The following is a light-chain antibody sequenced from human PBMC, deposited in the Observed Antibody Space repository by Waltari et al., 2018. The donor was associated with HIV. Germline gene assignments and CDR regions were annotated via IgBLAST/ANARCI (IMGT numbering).Light chain of an antibody. CDR3: YSTDTTGNLYV. V-gene: IGLV3-10*01. CDR1: ALPKKS. Sequence: SYELTQPPSVSVSPGQTARIPCSGDALPKKSAYWYQQKSGQAPALVIYEDSKRPSGIPERFSGSSSGTMATLTISGAQVEDEADYYCYSTDTTGNLYVFGTGTKVTVL. J-gene: IGLJ1*01. CDR2: EDS.